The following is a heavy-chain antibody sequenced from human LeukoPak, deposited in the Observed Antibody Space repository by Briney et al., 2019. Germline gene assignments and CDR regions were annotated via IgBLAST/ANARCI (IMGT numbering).Heavy chain of an antibody. J-gene: IGHJ4*02. CDR3: ARGVMGRPYDY. CDR1: ADSISTYF. Sequence: PSETLSLTCNISADSISTYFWSWIRQSPGKGLEWIGYIYYSGSTNYNPSLKSRVTISVDTSKNQFSLKLSFVTAADTAVYYCARGVMGRPYDYWGQGTLVTVSS. V-gene: IGHV4-59*01. D-gene: IGHD5/OR15-5a*01. CDR2: IYYSGST.